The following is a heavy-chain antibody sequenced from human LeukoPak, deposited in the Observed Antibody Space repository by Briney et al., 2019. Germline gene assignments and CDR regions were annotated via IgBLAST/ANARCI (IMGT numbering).Heavy chain of an antibody. CDR3: ARAPSSSFDY. CDR2: IYSGGST. CDR1: GFTFSSYA. D-gene: IGHD6-6*01. J-gene: IGHJ4*02. V-gene: IGHV3-53*01. Sequence: GGSLRLSCAASGFTFSSYAMSWVRQAPGKGLEWVSVIYSGGSTYYADSVKGRFTISRDNSKNTLYLQMNSLRAEDTAVYYCARAPSSSFDYWGQGTLVTVSS.